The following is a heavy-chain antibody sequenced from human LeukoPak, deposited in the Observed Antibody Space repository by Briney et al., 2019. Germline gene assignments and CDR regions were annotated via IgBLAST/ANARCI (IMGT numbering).Heavy chain of an antibody. V-gene: IGHV4-59*12. CDR1: GDSISSYF. J-gene: IGHJ6*02. D-gene: IGHD4/OR15-4a*01. Sequence: SETLSLTCTVSGDSISSYFWNWIRQPPGKGLEWIGYIYYSGNTNYNPSLKSRVTISVDTSKNQFSLKLSSVTAADTAVYYCARGANFYYYGMDVWGQGTTVTVSS. CDR3: ARGANFYYYGMDV. CDR2: IYYSGNT.